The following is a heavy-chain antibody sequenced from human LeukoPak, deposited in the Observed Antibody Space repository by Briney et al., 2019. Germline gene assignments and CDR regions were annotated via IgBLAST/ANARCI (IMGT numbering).Heavy chain of an antibody. Sequence: SVKVSCKASGGTFSSYAISWVRQAPGQGLEWMGGIIPIFGTANYAQKFQGSVTITADESTSTAYMELSSLRSEDTAVYYCATAYGGDYYGSGSHLYYYYGMDVWGQGTTVTVSS. CDR3: ATAYGGDYYGSGSHLYYYYGMDV. J-gene: IGHJ6*02. V-gene: IGHV1-69*01. CDR1: GGTFSSYA. CDR2: IIPIFGTA. D-gene: IGHD3-10*01.